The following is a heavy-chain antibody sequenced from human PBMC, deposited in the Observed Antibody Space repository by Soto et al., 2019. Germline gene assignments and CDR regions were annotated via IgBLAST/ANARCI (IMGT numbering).Heavy chain of an antibody. Sequence: GGSLRLSCAASGFTFSSYAMSWVRQAPGKGPEWISTVNNGGGGTYYADSVKGRFTISRDNSKNTLYLQMNSLRAEDTAVYYCAKIIAVAGEFDYWGQGTLVTVSS. V-gene: IGHV3-23*01. D-gene: IGHD6-19*01. CDR2: VNNGGGGT. CDR3: AKIIAVAGEFDY. CDR1: GFTFSSYA. J-gene: IGHJ4*02.